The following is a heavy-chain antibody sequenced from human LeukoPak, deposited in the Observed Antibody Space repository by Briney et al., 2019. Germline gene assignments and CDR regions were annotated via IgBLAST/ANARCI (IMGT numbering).Heavy chain of an antibody. CDR3: ARDSYDYVWGSYRYTNYFDY. CDR2: IWYDGSNK. V-gene: IGHV3-33*01. Sequence: PGGSLRLSCAASGFTFSSYGMHWVRQAPGKGLEWVAVIWYDGSNKYYADSVKGRFTISRDNSKNTLYLQMNSLRAEDTAVYHCARDSYDYVWGSYRYTNYFDYWGQGTLVTVSS. J-gene: IGHJ4*02. D-gene: IGHD3-16*02. CDR1: GFTFSSYG.